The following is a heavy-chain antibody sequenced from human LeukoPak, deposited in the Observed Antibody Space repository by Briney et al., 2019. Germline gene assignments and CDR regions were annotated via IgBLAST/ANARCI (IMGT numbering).Heavy chain of an antibody. Sequence: GSLRLSCAASGFTFSSYGMHWVRQAPGKGLEWVAVISYDGSNKYYADSVKGRFTISRDNSKNTLYLQMNSLRAKDTAVYYCAKDHGYYGSGSPFDYWGQGTLVTVSS. J-gene: IGHJ4*02. CDR2: ISYDGSNK. CDR1: GFTFSSYG. CDR3: AKDHGYYGSGSPFDY. D-gene: IGHD3-10*01. V-gene: IGHV3-30*18.